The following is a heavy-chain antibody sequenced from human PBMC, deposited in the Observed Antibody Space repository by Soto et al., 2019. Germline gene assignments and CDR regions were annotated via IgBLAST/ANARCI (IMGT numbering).Heavy chain of an antibody. V-gene: IGHV1-69*13. D-gene: IGHD3-9*01. CDR2: IIPIFGTA. CDR3: ARALYPPGYDILTGYYTDAFDI. CDR1: GGTFSSYA. J-gene: IGHJ3*02. Sequence: RASVKVSCKASGGTFSSYAISWVRQAPGQGLEWMGGIIPIFGTANYAQKFQGRVTITADESTSTAYMELSSLRSEDTAVYYCARALYPPGYDILTGYYTDAFDIWGQGTMVTVSS.